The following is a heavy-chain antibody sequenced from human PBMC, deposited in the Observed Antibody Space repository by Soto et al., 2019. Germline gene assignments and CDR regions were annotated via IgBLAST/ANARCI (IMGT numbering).Heavy chain of an antibody. J-gene: IGHJ6*02. CDR3: AKDRLWRSSTSCYEPYYYYGMDV. Sequence: GGSVRLSCXASGFTFSSYAMSWVRQAPGKGLEWISAISGSGGSTYYADSVKGRFTISRDNSKNTLYLQMNSLRAEDTAVYYCAKDRLWRSSTSCYEPYYYYGMDVWGQGTTVTVSS. CDR2: ISGSGGST. D-gene: IGHD2-2*01. CDR1: GFTFSSYA. V-gene: IGHV3-23*01.